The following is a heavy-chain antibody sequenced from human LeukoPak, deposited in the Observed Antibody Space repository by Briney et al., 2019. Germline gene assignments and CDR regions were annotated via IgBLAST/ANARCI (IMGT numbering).Heavy chain of an antibody. V-gene: IGHV3-30*03. D-gene: IGHD5-18*01. CDR3: ARSTAMVHYFDY. Sequence: GGSLRLSCAASGFTFSSYGMHWVRQAPGKGLEWVAVISYDGSNKYYADSVKGRFTISRDNSKNTLYLQMNSLRAEDTAVYYCARSTAMVHYFDYWGQGTLVIVSS. CDR2: ISYDGSNK. CDR1: GFTFSSYG. J-gene: IGHJ4*02.